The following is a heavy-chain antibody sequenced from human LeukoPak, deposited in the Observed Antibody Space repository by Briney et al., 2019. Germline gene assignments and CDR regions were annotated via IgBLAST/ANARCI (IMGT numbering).Heavy chain of an antibody. D-gene: IGHD1-1*01. Sequence: GGSLRLSCAASGFTFSSYATHWVRQAPGKGLEWVAVISYDGSKKYYADYVKGRFTISRDKSKNTLYLQMNSLRPEDTAVYCCARDVSAVGGLERPATLGYWGQGTLVTVSS. CDR1: GFTFSSYA. V-gene: IGHV3-30*04. J-gene: IGHJ4*02. CDR2: ISYDGSKK. CDR3: ARDVSAVGGLERPATLGY.